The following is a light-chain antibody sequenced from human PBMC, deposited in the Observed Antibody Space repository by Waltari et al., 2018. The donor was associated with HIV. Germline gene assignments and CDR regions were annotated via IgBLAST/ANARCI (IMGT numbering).Light chain of an antibody. Sequence: SYVLTQPPSVSVAPGAAATISCGGWNIASQSVLCFRQHPGQAPVLVIRFNSDRPSGIPDRFSGSTSGNTATLTISRVEVGDEADYYCQVWDSTNHHVVFGGGTELTVL. J-gene: IGLJ3*02. V-gene: IGLV3-21*04. CDR2: FNS. CDR3: QVWDSTNHHVV. CDR1: NIASQS.